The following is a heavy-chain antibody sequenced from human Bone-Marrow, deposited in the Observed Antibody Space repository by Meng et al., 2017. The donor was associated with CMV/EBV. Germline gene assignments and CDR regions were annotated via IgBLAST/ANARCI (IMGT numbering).Heavy chain of an antibody. CDR3: TRDQGGDFWSGYYFPDV. V-gene: IGHV3-49*04. CDR1: GFTFGDYA. Sequence: GESLKISCTATGFTFGDYAMSWVRQAPGKGVEWVGFIRSKAYGGTTEYAASVKGRFTISRDDSKSIAYLQMNSLKAEDTGVYYCTRDQGGDFWSGYYFPDVWGQRTTVTVSS. J-gene: IGHJ6*02. CDR2: IRSKAYGGTT. D-gene: IGHD3-3*01.